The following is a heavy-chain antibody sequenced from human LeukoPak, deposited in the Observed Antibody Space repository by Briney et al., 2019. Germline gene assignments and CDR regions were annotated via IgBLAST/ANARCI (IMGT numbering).Heavy chain of an antibody. CDR3: ARDTYYYDSSGYYLDY. D-gene: IGHD3-22*01. CDR2: IKQDGSEK. Sequence: SGGSLRLSCAASGFTFSSYWMSWVRQAPGKGLEWVANIKQDGSEKYYVDSVKGRFTISRDSAKNSLYLQMNSLRAEDTAVYYCARDTYYYDSSGYYLDYWGQGTLVTVSS. V-gene: IGHV3-7*01. J-gene: IGHJ4*02. CDR1: GFTFSSYW.